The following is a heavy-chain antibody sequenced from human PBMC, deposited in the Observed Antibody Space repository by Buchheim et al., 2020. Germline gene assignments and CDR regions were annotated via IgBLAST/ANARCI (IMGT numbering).Heavy chain of an antibody. D-gene: IGHD3-10*02. Sequence: QITLKESGPTLVKPTQTLTLTCSFSGFSLSTNGMGVGWIRQPPGKALEWLAVIYWNGHNYYSASLKSRLTITKETSKNQVVLTMTDMDSVDTATYYCARTSYVTEPRWFDPWGQGTL. J-gene: IGHJ5*02. V-gene: IGHV2-5*01. CDR3: ARTSYVTEPRWFDP. CDR1: GFSLSTNGMG. CDR2: IYWNGHN.